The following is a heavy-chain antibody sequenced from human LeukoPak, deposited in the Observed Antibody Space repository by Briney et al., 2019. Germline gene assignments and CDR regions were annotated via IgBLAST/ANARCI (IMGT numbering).Heavy chain of an antibody. CDR2: LDPEDGET. J-gene: IGHJ4*02. CDR1: GYTLTELS. CDR3: ATVTAAGTGSGLYFDY. D-gene: IGHD6-13*01. Sequence: ASVKVSCKVSGYTLTELSMHWVRQAPGKGLEWMGGLDPEDGETIYAQKFQGRVTMTEDTSTDTAYMELSSLRSEDTAVYYCATVTAAGTGSGLYFDYWGQGTLVTVSS. V-gene: IGHV1-24*01.